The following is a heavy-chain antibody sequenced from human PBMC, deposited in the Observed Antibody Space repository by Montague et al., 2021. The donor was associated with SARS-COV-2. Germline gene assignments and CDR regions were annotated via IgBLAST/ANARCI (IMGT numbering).Heavy chain of an antibody. J-gene: IGHJ4*02. Sequence: SETLSLTCPFSRRCLCRRSYSRIWIPHLSAPVPVRTRSPSYSWSTHYNPSLKSRVTLSVDTSKNQFSLKLSSVTAADTAVYYCARRGDYGGPRFDYWGQGTLVSVSS. CDR2: PSYSWST. CDR1: RRCLCRRSYS. V-gene: IGHV4-39*01. D-gene: IGHD4-23*01. CDR3: ARRGDYGGPRFDY.